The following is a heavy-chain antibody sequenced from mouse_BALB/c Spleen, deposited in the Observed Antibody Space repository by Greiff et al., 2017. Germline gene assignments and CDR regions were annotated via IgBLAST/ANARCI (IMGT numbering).Heavy chain of an antibody. Sequence: EVKLMESGGGLVKPGGSLKLSCAASGFAFSSYDMSWVRQTPEKRLEWVAYISSGGGSTYYPDTVKGRFTISRDNAKNTLYLQMSSLKSEDTAMYYCARQRHGSSPFAYWGQGTLVTVSA. CDR2: ISSGGGST. V-gene: IGHV5-12-1*01. D-gene: IGHD1-1*01. J-gene: IGHJ3*01. CDR1: GFAFSSYD. CDR3: ARQRHGSSPFAY.